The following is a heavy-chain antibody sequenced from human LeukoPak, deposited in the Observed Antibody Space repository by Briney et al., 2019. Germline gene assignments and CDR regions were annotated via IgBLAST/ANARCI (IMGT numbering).Heavy chain of an antibody. CDR2: IRSKAYGGTT. V-gene: IGHV3-49*03. CDR1: GFTFGDYA. CDR3: TRDPVLRFLEWLSY. J-gene: IGHJ4*02. Sequence: GGSLRLSCTASGFTFGDYAMSWFRQAPGKGPERVGFIRSKAYGGTTEYAASVKGRFTISRDDSKSIAYLQMNSLKTEDTAVYYCTRDPVLRFLEWLSYWGQGTLVTVSS. D-gene: IGHD3-3*01.